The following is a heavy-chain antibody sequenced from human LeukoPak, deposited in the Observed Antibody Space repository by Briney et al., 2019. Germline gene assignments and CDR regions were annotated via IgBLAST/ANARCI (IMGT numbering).Heavy chain of an antibody. CDR3: VTSAAVGYYYYMDV. D-gene: IGHD6-25*01. V-gene: IGHV1-24*01. CDR2: FDPEDGET. Sequence: ASVKVSXKVSGYTLTELSMHWVRQAPGKGLEWMGGFDPEDGETIYAQKFQGRVTMTEDTSTDTAYMELSSLRSEDTAVYYCVTSAAVGYYYYMDVWGKGTTVTVSS. J-gene: IGHJ6*03. CDR1: GYTLTELS.